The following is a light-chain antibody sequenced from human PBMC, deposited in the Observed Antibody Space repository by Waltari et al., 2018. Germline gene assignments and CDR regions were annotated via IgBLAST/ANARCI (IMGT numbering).Light chain of an antibody. J-gene: IGKJ4*01. CDR1: QSIDNF. V-gene: IGKV3-11*01. CDR3: QQRSGWPPT. CDR2: DSS. Sequence: EIVLTQSPATLSLSPGERATLYCRASQSIDNFLAWYQQKPGQAPRLLIYDSSNRATDIPARFSGSGSGTDFTLTISSLEPEDSAVYYCQQRSGWPPTFGGGTKVDI.